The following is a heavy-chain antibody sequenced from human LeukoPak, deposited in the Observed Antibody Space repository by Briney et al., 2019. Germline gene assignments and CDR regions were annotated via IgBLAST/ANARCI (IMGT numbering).Heavy chain of an antibody. D-gene: IGHD2-15*01. CDR2: IYTSGST. CDR1: GGSISNYY. V-gene: IGHV4-4*07. J-gene: IGHJ6*03. CDR3: ARGYCSGGSCYSYYYYNYMDV. Sequence: SETLSLTCTVSGGSISNYYWSWLRQPAGKGLEWLGRIYTSGSTNYNPSLKSRVTISVDKSKNQFSLKLSSVTAADTAVYYCARGYCSGGSCYSYYYYNYMDVWGEGTTVTVSS.